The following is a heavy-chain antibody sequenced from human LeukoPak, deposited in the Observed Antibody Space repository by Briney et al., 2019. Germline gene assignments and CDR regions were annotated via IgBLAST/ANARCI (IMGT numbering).Heavy chain of an antibody. V-gene: IGHV4-30-4*07. Sequence: SETLSLTCGVSGDSISSDGHSWSWIRQPPGKGLEWVGYIYHSGAAYHNPSLKSRLALSVDTSNNQFSLRLRSVTTADTAVYYCVRGPYGASISKWFDPWGQGTLVIVSS. CDR2: IYHSGAA. CDR1: GDSISSDGHS. CDR3: VRGPYGASISKWFDP. D-gene: IGHD4/OR15-4a*01. J-gene: IGHJ5*02.